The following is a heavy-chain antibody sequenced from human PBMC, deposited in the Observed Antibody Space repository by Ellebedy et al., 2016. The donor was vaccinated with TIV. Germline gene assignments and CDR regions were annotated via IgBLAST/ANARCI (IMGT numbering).Heavy chain of an antibody. CDR3: ARAGFWSGTGWSDP. D-gene: IGHD3-3*01. J-gene: IGHJ5*02. CDR1: GASIRNTNW. Sequence: MPSETLSLTCAVSGASIRNTNWWRWVRHLPGKGLEWIGEIDHSESTNYNPYLKSRVTISVDKSKNQFSLKVNSVTAADTAVYYCARAGFWSGTGWSDPWGQGTLVTVSS. CDR2: IDHSEST. V-gene: IGHV4-4*02.